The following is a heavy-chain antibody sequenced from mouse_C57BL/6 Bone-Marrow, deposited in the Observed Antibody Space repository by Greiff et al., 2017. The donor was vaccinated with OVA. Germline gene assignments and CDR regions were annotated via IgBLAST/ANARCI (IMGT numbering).Heavy chain of an antibody. CDR2: INPGSGGT. D-gene: IGHD1-1*01. CDR1: GYAFTNYL. J-gene: IGHJ2*01. Sequence: QVQLQQSGAELVRPGTSVKVSCKASGYAFTNYLIEWVKQRPGQGLEWIGVINPGSGGTNYNEKFKGKATLTADKSSSTAYMQLSSLTSEDSAVYFCARSDGSRDYWGQGTTLTVSS. V-gene: IGHV1-54*01. CDR3: ARSDGSRDY.